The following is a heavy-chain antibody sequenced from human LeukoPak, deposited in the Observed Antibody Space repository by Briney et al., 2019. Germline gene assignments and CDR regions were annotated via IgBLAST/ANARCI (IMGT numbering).Heavy chain of an antibody. CDR1: GFTFSNYN. D-gene: IGHD4-17*01. Sequence: PGGSLRLSCAASGFTFSNYNMNWVRQAPGKGLECISFIGSSSSTIYYADSVKGRFTISRDNAKNSLFLQMSSLRAEDTAVYYCARENYADLFDYWGQGTLVTVSS. CDR3: ARENYADLFDY. J-gene: IGHJ4*02. V-gene: IGHV3-48*01. CDR2: IGSSSSTI.